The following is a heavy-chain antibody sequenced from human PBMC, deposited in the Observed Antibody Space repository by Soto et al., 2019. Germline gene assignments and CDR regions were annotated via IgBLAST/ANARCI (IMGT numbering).Heavy chain of an antibody. CDR2: IYLDDDK. Sequence: SGPTLVNPTQTLTLTCTFSGFSLTSNDVGVGWIRQPPGKALEWLALIYLDDDKRYSPSLKSRLTITKDTSKNQVVLRMTNMDPVDTATYYCAHSRYSRSSFDYWGQGTLVTVSS. V-gene: IGHV2-5*02. D-gene: IGHD6-6*01. CDR3: AHSRYSRSSFDY. J-gene: IGHJ4*02. CDR1: GFSLTSNDVG.